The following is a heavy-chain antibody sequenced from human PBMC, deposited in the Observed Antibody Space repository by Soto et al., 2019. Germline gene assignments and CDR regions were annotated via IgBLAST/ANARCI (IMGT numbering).Heavy chain of an antibody. D-gene: IGHD3-3*01. Sequence: PSETLSLTRTVSGGSISSYYWSWIRQPPGKGLEWIGYIYYSGSTNYNPSLKSRVTISVDTSKNQFSLKLSSVTAADTAVYYCARAYDFWSGYYPTTRYYYGMDVWGQGTTVTVSS. CDR2: IYYSGST. V-gene: IGHV4-59*01. J-gene: IGHJ6*02. CDR1: GGSISSYY. CDR3: ARAYDFWSGYYPTTRYYYGMDV.